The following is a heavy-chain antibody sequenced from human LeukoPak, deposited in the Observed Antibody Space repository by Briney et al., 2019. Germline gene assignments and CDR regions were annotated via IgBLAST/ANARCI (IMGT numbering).Heavy chain of an antibody. V-gene: IGHV4-39*02. D-gene: IGHD1-26*01. CDR1: GGSISSSSYY. CDR2: IYYSGNT. J-gene: IGHJ4*02. Sequence: PSETLSLTCTVSGGSISSSSYYWDWIRQALGKGLEWIGSIYYSGNTYYNPSLKSRVTMSVDTSKNQFSLKLRSATAADTAVYYCARDYSGAGTVGATSGYWGQGTLVTVSS. CDR3: ARDYSGAGTVGATSGY.